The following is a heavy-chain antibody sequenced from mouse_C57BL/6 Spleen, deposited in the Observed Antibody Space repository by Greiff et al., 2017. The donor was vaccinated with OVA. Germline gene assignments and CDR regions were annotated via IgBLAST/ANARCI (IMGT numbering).Heavy chain of an antibody. J-gene: IGHJ3*01. Sequence: VKLMESGPELVKPGASVKLSCKASGYTFTSYDINWVKQRPGQGLEWIGRIYPRDGSTKYNEKFKGKATLTVDKSSSTAYMELRSLTSEDTAVYYCARRGDYDGAWFAYWGQGTLVTVSA. D-gene: IGHD2-4*01. CDR1: GYTFTSYD. CDR2: IYPRDGST. CDR3: ARRGDYDGAWFAY. V-gene: IGHV1-85*01.